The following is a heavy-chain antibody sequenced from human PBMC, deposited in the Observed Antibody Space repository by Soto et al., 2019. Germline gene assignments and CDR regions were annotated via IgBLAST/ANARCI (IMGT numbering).Heavy chain of an antibody. D-gene: IGHD6-13*01. CDR3: ARLGFRAAADAMDV. J-gene: IGHJ6*02. CDR1: GGSIGSSSYY. Sequence: SETLCLTCTVSGGSIGSSSYYWGWIRQPPGKGLEWIGSVYYSGSTYYNPSLKSRVTISVDTSKNQFSLKLSSVTAADTAVYYCARLGFRAAADAMDVWGQGTTVTVSS. V-gene: IGHV4-39*01. CDR2: VYYSGST.